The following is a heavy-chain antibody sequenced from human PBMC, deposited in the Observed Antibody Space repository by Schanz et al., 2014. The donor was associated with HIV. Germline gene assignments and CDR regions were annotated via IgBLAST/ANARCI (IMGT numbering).Heavy chain of an antibody. CDR1: GDSMTSYF. V-gene: IGHV4-59*01. CDR2: IYSGGIT. J-gene: IGHJ5*01. Sequence: QVQLQASGSGLLRPSETLSLTCPVSGDSMTSYFWSWVRQPPGKELEWIGYIYSGGITNSKPSLKNRVTTSIDTSKRQISLKLTSVSAADTAVYYCARSPCGGDCWFDSWGQGILITVSS. CDR3: ARSPCGGDCWFDS. D-gene: IGHD2-21*02.